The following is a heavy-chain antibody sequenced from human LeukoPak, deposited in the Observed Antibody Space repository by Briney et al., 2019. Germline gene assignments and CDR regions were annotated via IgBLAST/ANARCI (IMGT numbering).Heavy chain of an antibody. CDR2: ISYGGGKK. Sequence: GGSLRLSCVVSGFTLSSHGMHWVRQAPGKGLEWVAVISYGGGKKSYADSVKGRFTISRDNSKNTLYLQMNSLRAEDTAVYYCAKEGGCSSTSCPFDYWGQGTLVTVSS. CDR1: GFTLSSHG. D-gene: IGHD2-2*01. V-gene: IGHV3-30*18. J-gene: IGHJ4*02. CDR3: AKEGGCSSTSCPFDY.